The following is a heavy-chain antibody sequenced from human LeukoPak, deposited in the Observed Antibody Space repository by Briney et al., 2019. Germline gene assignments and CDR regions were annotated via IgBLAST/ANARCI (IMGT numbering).Heavy chain of an antibody. CDR2: IIPMFGEA. CDR1: GGTFSSYV. D-gene: IGHD3-22*01. Sequence: GASVKVSCKASGGTFSSYVFNWVRQAPGQGLEWMGGIIPMFGEAYYAQSFQGRVTVSADKSTSTVYMELRSLRSEDTAVYYCATKYYHDTGDYFGPEFDPWGQGTLVTVPS. V-gene: IGHV1-69*06. J-gene: IGHJ5*02. CDR3: ATKYYHDTGDYFGPEFDP.